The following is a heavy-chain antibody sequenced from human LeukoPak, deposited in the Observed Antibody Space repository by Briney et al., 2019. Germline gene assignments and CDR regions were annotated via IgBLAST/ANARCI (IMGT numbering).Heavy chain of an antibody. CDR1: GYTFTGPY. CDR3: ARVEYCTKGVCINFDL. Sequence: ASVKVSCKASGYTFTGPYIHWMRQAPGQGLEGVGWINPNSGGTKYAQEFHGRFTVTRDKSTSTAYMELSGLRADDTATYYCARVEYCTKGVCINFDLWGQGTLVAVSS. J-gene: IGHJ4*02. CDR2: INPNSGGT. V-gene: IGHV1-2*02. D-gene: IGHD2-8*01.